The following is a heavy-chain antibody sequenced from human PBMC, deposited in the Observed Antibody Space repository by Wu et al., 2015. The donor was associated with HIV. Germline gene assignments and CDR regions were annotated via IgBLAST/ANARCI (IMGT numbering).Heavy chain of an antibody. Sequence: HVHLVQSGAEVKKPGASVKVSCKASGYRFTSHGISWVRQAPGQGLEWMGWISTYNGNRNYVQKFQGRVTMTTDTSTNTAYMELRGLRSDDTAVYYCARDRYYYDSSGYYGYYYYGMDVWGQGTTVTVSS. CDR3: ARDRYYYDSSGYYGYYYYGMDV. D-gene: IGHD3-22*01. V-gene: IGHV1-18*01. CDR2: ISTYNGNR. J-gene: IGHJ6*02. CDR1: GYRFTSHG.